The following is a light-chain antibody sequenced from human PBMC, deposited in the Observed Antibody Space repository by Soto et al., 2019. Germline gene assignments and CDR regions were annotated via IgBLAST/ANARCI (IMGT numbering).Light chain of an antibody. CDR2: DAS. V-gene: IGKV3-11*01. J-gene: IGKJ4*01. Sequence: VLTQSPATLSLSPGERATLSCRASQNINNYLVWYQQKRGQAPRLLISDASNRAPGIPARFSGSGSGTDFTLTISSLEPEDFALYYCQQRTNWPLTFGGGTQVDIK. CDR1: QNINNY. CDR3: QQRTNWPLT.